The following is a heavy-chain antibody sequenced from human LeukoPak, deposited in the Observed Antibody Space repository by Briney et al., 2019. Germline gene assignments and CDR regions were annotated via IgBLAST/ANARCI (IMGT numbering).Heavy chain of an antibody. CDR3: ARGIRELLGYYYYMDV. D-gene: IGHD1-26*01. CDR1: GGFISSSSYY. J-gene: IGHJ6*03. CDR2: IYYSGST. Sequence: PSETLSLTCTVSGGFISSSSYYWGWIRQPPGKELEWIRTIYYSGSTYYNPSLNSRVTISVDTSKNQFSLKLSSVTAADTAVYYCARGIRELLGYYYYMDVWGKGTTVTVSS. V-gene: IGHV4-39*01.